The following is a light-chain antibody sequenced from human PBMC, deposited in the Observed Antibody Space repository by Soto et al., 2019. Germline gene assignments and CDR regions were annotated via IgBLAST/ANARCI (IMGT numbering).Light chain of an antibody. Sequence: DIPMTQSPSSVSASVGDRVTITCRASQDISSCLAWFQHKPGEAPSLLIYAASSLHSGVPSRFSGTGSGTEFALTINGLQPEDFATYYCLQGDSFPLTFGGGTKVEIK. CDR3: LQGDSFPLT. CDR2: AAS. CDR1: QDISSC. J-gene: IGKJ4*01. V-gene: IGKV1-12*01.